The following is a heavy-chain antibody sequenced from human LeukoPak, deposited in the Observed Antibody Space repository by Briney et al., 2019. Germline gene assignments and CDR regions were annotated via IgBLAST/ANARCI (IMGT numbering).Heavy chain of an antibody. CDR1: GGSINKDY. V-gene: IGHV4-4*07. J-gene: IGHJ4*02. D-gene: IGHD6-19*01. CDR3: ATHTRLVPFNY. CDR2: IYASAST. Sequence: SETLSLTCTVSGGSINKDYWSWIRQPAGKGLEWIGRIYASASTKYNPSLKSRVTIEVDESKNQFSLKLSSVTAADTAVYYCATHTRLVPFNYWGRGTLVTVSS.